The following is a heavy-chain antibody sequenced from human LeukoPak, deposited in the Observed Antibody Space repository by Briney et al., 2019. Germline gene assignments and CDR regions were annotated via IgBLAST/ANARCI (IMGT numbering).Heavy chain of an antibody. CDR3: ARRGGSGRAFDY. V-gene: IGHV4-39*01. CDR2: IYYTGST. CDR1: GASISGGTYY. J-gene: IGHJ4*02. D-gene: IGHD1-26*01. Sequence: PSETLPLTCSVSGASISGGTYYWGWIRQPPGKGLEWIGSIYYTGSTYDNPSLKSRVTISVDTFKNQFSLKLSSVTAADTAVYYCARRGGSGRAFDYWGQGTLVTVSS.